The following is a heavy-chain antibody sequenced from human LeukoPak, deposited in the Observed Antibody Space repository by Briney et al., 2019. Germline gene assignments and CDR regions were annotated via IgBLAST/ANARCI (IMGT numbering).Heavy chain of an antibody. CDR1: GFXLSGYW. CDR2: IYSGDST. D-gene: IGHD3-10*01. V-gene: IGHV3-53*01. CDR3: ARGVWFGEGM. J-gene: IGHJ4*02. Sequence: GGSLRLSCAASGFXLSGYWIHWVRQAPGKGLEWGSVIYSGDSTYYADSVKGRFTISRDNSKNTLYLQMNSLRAEDTAVYYCARGVWFGEGMGGQGTLVTVSS.